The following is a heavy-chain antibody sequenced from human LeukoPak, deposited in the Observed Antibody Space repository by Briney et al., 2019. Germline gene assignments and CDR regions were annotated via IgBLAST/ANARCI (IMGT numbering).Heavy chain of an antibody. Sequence: ASVRVSCKASGYTFTSYVISWVRQAPGQGLEWMGWISAYNGNTNYAQKLQGRVTMTTDTSTSTAYRELRSLRSDDTAVYYCARSKRYSGYDSRGDLDYWGQGTLVTVSS. CDR3: ARSKRYSGYDSRGDLDY. J-gene: IGHJ4*02. CDR2: ISAYNGNT. D-gene: IGHD5-12*01. CDR1: GYTFTSYV. V-gene: IGHV1-18*04.